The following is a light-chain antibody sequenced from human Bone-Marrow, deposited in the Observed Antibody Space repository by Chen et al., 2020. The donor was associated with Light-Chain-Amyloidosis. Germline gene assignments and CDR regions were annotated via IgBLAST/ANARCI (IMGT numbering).Light chain of an antibody. CDR1: SSNIGAGND. J-gene: IGLJ1*01. Sequence: QSVLTQPPSVSGAPGQKVTILCTGSSSNIGAGNDVHWYQQLPGTTPKILIYVNTNRLSGVPSRCSGSKSGTSATLVISGLQPDDEADYHCQTYANATHVFGTGTKVIVL. CDR2: VNT. V-gene: IGLV1-40*01. CDR3: QTYANATHV.